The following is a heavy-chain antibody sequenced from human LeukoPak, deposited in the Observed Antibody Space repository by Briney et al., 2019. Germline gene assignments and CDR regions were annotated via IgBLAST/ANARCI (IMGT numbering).Heavy chain of an antibody. V-gene: IGHV1-69*04. CDR1: GGTFSSYA. CDR3: ARERNSSGWTFEDY. Sequence: SVKVSCKASGGTFSSYAISWVRQAPGQGLEWMGRIIPILGIANYAQKFQGRVTITADKSTSTAYMELSSLRSEDTAVYYCARERNSSGWTFEDYWGQGTLVTVSS. CDR2: IIPILGIA. D-gene: IGHD6-19*01. J-gene: IGHJ4*02.